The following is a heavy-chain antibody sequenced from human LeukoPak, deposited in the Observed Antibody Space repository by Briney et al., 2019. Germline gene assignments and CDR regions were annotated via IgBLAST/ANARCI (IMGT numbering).Heavy chain of an antibody. CDR2: INPNSGGT. CDR1: GYTFTGYY. Sequence: ASVKVSCKASGYTFTGYYMHWVRQAPGQGLEWMGWINPNSGGTNYAQKFQGGVTMTRDTSISTAYMELSRLRSDDTAVYYCARDHTYYYDSSGYGGIDYWGQGTLVTVSS. V-gene: IGHV1-2*02. D-gene: IGHD3-22*01. J-gene: IGHJ4*02. CDR3: ARDHTYYYDSSGYGGIDY.